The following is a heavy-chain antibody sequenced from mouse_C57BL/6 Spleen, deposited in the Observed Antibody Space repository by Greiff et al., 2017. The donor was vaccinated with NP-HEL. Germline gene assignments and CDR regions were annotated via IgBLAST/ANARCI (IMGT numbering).Heavy chain of an antibody. V-gene: IGHV1-81*01. D-gene: IGHD2-4*01. CDR3: ARSYDYDECDY. Sequence: VKLQESGAELARPGASVKLSCKASGYTFTSYGISWVKQRTGQGLEWIGEIYPRSGNTYYNEKFKGKATLTADKSSRTAYMERRSLTSEDSAVYFCARSYDYDECDYWGQGTTLTVSS. CDR1: GYTFTSYG. J-gene: IGHJ2*01. CDR2: IYPRSGNT.